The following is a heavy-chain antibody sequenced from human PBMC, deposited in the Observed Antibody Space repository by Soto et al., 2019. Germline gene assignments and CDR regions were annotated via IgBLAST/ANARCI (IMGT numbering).Heavy chain of an antibody. D-gene: IGHD3-9*01. Sequence: SLRLSCAASGFSFSTYAVHWVRQAPGKGLEWVAVISYDGSNKNYADSVKGRFTISRDNSKNTLYLQMNTLRADDTAVYYCASSLVTSFDYWGQGTRVTVSS. CDR3: ASSLVTSFDY. V-gene: IGHV3-30-3*01. CDR1: GFSFSTYA. J-gene: IGHJ4*02. CDR2: ISYDGSNK.